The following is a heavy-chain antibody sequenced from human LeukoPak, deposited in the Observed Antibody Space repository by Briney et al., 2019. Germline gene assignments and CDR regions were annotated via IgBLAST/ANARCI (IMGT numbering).Heavy chain of an antibody. V-gene: IGHV3-30*18. J-gene: IGHJ4*02. D-gene: IGHD2-15*01. CDR2: ISYDGSNK. Sequence: PGRSLRLSCAASGFTFSSYGMHWVRQAPGKGLEWVAVISYDGSNKYYADSVKGRFTISRDNSKNTLYLQMNSLRAEDTAVYYCAKDTLRYSSGGSCYEPFDYWGQGTLVTVSS. CDR1: GFTFSSYG. CDR3: AKDTLRYSSGGSCYEPFDY.